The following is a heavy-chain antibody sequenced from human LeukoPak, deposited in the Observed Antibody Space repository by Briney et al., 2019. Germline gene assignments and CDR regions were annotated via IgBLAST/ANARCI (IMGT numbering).Heavy chain of an antibody. J-gene: IGHJ4*02. CDR1: GFSFSSYA. CDR3: ARPPLGDYGGNSPYYFDF. CDR2: ISYDGRNK. Sequence: GRSLRLSCAASGFSFSSYAMHWVRQAPGKGLEWAAVISYDGRNKYYADSVMGRFTISRDNSKNTLYLDVNSLRAEDTAVYYCARPPLGDYGGNSPYYFDFWGQGTPVTVSS. D-gene: IGHD4-23*01. V-gene: IGHV3-30*04.